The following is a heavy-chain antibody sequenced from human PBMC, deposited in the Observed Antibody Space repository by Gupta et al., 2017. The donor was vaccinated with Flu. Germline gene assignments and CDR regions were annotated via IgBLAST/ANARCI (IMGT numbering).Heavy chain of an antibody. Sequence: EVQLLESGGGLVQPGGSLRLSCAASGFTFSSYAMSWVRQAPGKGLEWVSAISGSGGSTYYADSVKGRFTISRDNSKNTLYLQMNSLRAEDTAVYYCAKGPHDYGDQTYGMDVWGQGTTVTVSS. CDR3: AKGPHDYGDQTYGMDV. D-gene: IGHD4-17*01. J-gene: IGHJ6*02. CDR1: GFTFSSYA. CDR2: ISGSGGST. V-gene: IGHV3-23*01.